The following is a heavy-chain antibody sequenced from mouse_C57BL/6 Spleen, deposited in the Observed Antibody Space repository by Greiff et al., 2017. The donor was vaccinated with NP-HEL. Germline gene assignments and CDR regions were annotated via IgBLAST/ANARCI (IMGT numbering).Heavy chain of an antibody. Sequence: VQLQQSGPELVRPGVSVKISCKGSGYTFTDYAMHWVKQSHAKSLEWIGVISTYYGDASYNQKFKDKATMTEDKSSSTAYMELARLTSEDSAVYYCARWYYYGSSGDYWGQGTTLTVSS. CDR1: GYTFTDYA. CDR3: ARWYYYGSSGDY. J-gene: IGHJ2*01. D-gene: IGHD1-1*01. CDR2: ISTYYGDA. V-gene: IGHV1-67*01.